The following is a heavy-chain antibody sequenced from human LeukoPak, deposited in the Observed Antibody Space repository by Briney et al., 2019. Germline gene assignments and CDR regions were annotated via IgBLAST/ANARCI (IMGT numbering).Heavy chain of an antibody. CDR2: IKSKTDGGTT. J-gene: IGHJ4*02. CDR3: TTRLDGDSYGPQALRGYYGSGSFDY. V-gene: IGHV3-15*01. Sequence: GGSLRLSCAASGLTFSNAWMSWVRQAPGKGLEWVGRIKSKTDGGTTDYAAPVKGRFTISRDDSKNTLYLQMNSLKTEDTAVYYCTTRLDGDSYGPQALRGYYGSGSFDYWGQGTLVTVSS. D-gene: IGHD3-10*01. CDR1: GLTFSNAW.